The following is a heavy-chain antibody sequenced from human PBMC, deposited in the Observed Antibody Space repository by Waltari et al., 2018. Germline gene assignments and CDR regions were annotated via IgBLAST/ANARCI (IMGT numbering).Heavy chain of an antibody. D-gene: IGHD6-25*01. Sequence: EVQLVESGGKLVQPGGTLRLSCAVSGFSLSDYYMDWIRQTPGKGLEWVGRIRDRANNYRTEYAASVQGRFTISRDDSDSSLFLHMKGLKTDDTAVYFCTRRYGSGYHFEHWGQGTLVTVSS. CDR2: IRDRANNYRT. CDR3: TRRYGSGYHFEH. J-gene: IGHJ5*02. V-gene: IGHV3-72*01. CDR1: GFSLSDYY.